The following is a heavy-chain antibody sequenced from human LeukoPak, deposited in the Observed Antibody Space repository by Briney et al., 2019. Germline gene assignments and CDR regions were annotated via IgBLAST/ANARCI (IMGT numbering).Heavy chain of an antibody. CDR2: ISYDGSNE. V-gene: IGHV3-30*19. Sequence: PGGSLRLSCAASGFTFSSYGMHWVRQAPGKGLEWVAIISYDGSNEYYADSVKGRFTISRDNSKNTLYLQMNSLRAEDTAVYYCAKDVLGTYFDYWGQGTLVTVSS. D-gene: IGHD1-1*01. CDR3: AKDVLGTYFDY. J-gene: IGHJ4*02. CDR1: GFTFSSYG.